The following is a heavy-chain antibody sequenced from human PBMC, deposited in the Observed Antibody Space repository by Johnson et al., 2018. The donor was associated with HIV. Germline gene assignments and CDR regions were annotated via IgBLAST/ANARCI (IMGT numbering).Heavy chain of an antibody. CDR1: GFTVSSNY. Sequence: VQLVETGGGLVQPGGSLRLSCAASGFTVSSNYMSWVRQATGKGLEWVSAIGTAGDTYYPGSVKGRFTISRENAKNSLYLQMNSLRAGDTAVYYCARGSEDAFDIWGQGTMVTVSS. CDR3: ARGSEDAFDI. CDR2: IGTAGDT. V-gene: IGHV3-13*01. D-gene: IGHD1-26*01. J-gene: IGHJ3*02.